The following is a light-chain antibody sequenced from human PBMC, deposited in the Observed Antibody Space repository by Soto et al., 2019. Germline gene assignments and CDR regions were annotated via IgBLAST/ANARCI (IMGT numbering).Light chain of an antibody. CDR1: QNIRGY. CDR2: AAS. J-gene: IGKJ5*01. CDR3: QQPYSPRIT. V-gene: IGKV1-39*01. Sequence: DIQMAQSPPSLSASVGDRVSITCRASQNIRGYLNWYQHKPGKAPKLLIYAASSLQTGVPSRFGGSGSGTDFTLTISSLQPEDFATYYCQQPYSPRITFGQGTRLDIK.